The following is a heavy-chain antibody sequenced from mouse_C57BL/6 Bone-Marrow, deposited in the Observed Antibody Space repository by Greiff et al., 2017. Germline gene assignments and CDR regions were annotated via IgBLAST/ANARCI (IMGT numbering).Heavy chain of an antibody. CDR2: IHPNSGST. Sequence: VQLQQPGAELVKPGASVKLSCKASGYTFTSYWMHWVKQRPGQGLEWIGMIHPNSGSTNYNEKFKSKATLTVDKSSSTAYMQLSSLTSEDSAVYYCASNYYGSSPVYAMDYWGQGTSVTGSS. V-gene: IGHV1-64*01. CDR1: GYTFTSYW. CDR3: ASNYYGSSPVYAMDY. J-gene: IGHJ4*01. D-gene: IGHD1-1*01.